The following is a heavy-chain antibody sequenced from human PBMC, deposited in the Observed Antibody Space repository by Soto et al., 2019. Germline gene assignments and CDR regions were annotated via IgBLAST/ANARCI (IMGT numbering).Heavy chain of an antibody. V-gene: IGHV1-18*01. CDR2: ISTDKGGT. J-gene: IGHJ3*01. Sequence: QVQLVQSGAEVKKPGASVKVSCKASGYSFTSYGVSWVRQAPGQGLEWMGWISTDKGGTNYAQKFQGRVTMTTDTSTSTVFMEVTSLRSDDTAVYYCAMDYYERGGDWHDVFDVGGQGTMVTVSS. CDR1: GYSFTSYG. CDR3: AMDYYERGGDWHDVFDV. D-gene: IGHD2-21*02.